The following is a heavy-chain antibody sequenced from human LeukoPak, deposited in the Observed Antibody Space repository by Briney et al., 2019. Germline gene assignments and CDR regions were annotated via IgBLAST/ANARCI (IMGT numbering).Heavy chain of an antibody. J-gene: IGHJ4*02. CDR2: IIPIFGTA. V-gene: IGHV1-69*13. Sequence: ASVKVSCKASGCTFSSYAISWVRQAPGQGLEWMGGIIPIFGTANYAQKFQGRVTITADESTSTAYMELSSLRSEDTAVYYCAKEPSDSIGYCSSTSCYALDYWGQGTLVTVSS. D-gene: IGHD2-2*01. CDR1: GCTFSSYA. CDR3: AKEPSDSIGYCSSTSCYALDY.